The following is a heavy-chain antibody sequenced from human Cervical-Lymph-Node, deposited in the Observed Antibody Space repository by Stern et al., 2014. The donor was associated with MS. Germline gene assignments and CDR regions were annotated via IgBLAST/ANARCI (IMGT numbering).Heavy chain of an antibody. CDR1: GDSISSGNYY. Sequence: QVQLQESGPGLVKPSQTLSLTCTVSGDSISSGNYYWSWIRQPAGKGLEWIGRIYSSGTTYYNPSLRSRVTISIDTSNNHFSLKLSFVTATDTAVYYCATQGRALAPDWGQGTLVTVSS. CDR2: IYSSGTT. V-gene: IGHV4-61*02. CDR3: ATQGRALAPD. J-gene: IGHJ4*02.